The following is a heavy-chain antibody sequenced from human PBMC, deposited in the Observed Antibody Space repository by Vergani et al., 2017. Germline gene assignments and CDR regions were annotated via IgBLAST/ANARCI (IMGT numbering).Heavy chain of an antibody. V-gene: IGHV4-38-2*01. CDR3: ARQHIVVVTAIPSFDY. Sequence: QVRLEESGPGLVKPSETLSLTCSVSGYSIGSGFYWAWIRQSPGEGLQWLTSIHNRGKTYHNPSLKSRVTISVDTSKNQFSLKLSSVTAADTAVYYCARQHIVVVTAIPSFDYWGQGTLVTVSS. CDR1: GYSIGSGFY. D-gene: IGHD2-21*02. J-gene: IGHJ4*02. CDR2: IHNRGKT.